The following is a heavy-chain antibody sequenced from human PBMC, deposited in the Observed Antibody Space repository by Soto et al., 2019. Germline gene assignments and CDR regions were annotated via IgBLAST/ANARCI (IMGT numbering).Heavy chain of an antibody. J-gene: IGHJ6*02. D-gene: IGHD2-15*01. CDR2: INPNSGGT. CDR1: GYTFTGYY. V-gene: IGHV1-2*02. Sequence: QVQLVQSGAEVKKPGASVKVSCKASGYTFTGYYMHWVRQAPGQGLEWMGWINPNSGGTNYAQKFQGGVTMTRDTSISTAYMELSRLRSDDTAVYYCARDAPLYCSGGSCYSYGGMDVWGQGTTVTVSS. CDR3: ARDAPLYCSGGSCYSYGGMDV.